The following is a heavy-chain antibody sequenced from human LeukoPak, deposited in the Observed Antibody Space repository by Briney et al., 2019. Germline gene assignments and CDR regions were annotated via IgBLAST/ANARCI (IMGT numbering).Heavy chain of an antibody. CDR2: ISGSGSST. V-gene: IGHV3-23*01. J-gene: IGHJ6*02. D-gene: IGHD4-11*01. CDR3: AKDTVTVTTSDYYYYGMDV. CDR1: GFNFSNYA. Sequence: GGSLRLSCAAYGFNFSNYAMTWVRQAQGKGLEWVSGISGSGSSTYYADSVKGRFTLSRDSPNNTLYLQMNSLRAEDTAVYYCAKDTVTVTTSDYYYYGMDVWGQGTTVTVSS.